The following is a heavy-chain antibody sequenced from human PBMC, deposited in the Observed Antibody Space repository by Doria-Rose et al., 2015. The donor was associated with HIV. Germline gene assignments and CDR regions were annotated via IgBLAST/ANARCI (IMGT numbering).Heavy chain of an antibody. CDR1: GVSLSSPGMG. CDR3: ARIKSSRWYHKYYFDF. CDR2: IFSDDER. V-gene: IGHV2-26*01. J-gene: IGHJ4*02. D-gene: IGHD6-13*01. Sequence: HVTLKESGPVLVKPTETLTLTCTVSGVSLSSPGMGVSWIRQPPGKALEWLANIFSDDERSYKTSLKSRLTISRCTSKSRVVLTMTDMDPVDTATYYCARIKSSRWYHKYYFDFWGQGTLVIVSA.